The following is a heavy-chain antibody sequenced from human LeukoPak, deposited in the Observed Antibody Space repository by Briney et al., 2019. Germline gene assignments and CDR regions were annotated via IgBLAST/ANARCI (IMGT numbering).Heavy chain of an antibody. J-gene: IGHJ4*02. D-gene: IGHD6-13*01. V-gene: IGHV3-7*01. CDR3: VRAGGSSWADY. CDR1: RFTFSSYW. Sequence: GGSLRLSCAASRFTFSSYWMSWVRQAPGKGLEWVANIKQDGTEKYYVDSVKGRFTISRDNAKNSLFLQMNSLRAEDTAVYYCVRAGGSSWADYWGQGTLVTVSS. CDR2: IKQDGTEK.